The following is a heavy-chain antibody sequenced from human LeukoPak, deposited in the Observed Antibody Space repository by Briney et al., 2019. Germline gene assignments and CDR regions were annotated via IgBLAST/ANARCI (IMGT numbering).Heavy chain of an antibody. V-gene: IGHV3-21*01. J-gene: IGHJ4*02. CDR1: GFTVSSNY. CDR2: ISSSSSYI. Sequence: GGSLRLSCAASGFTVSSNYMSWVRQAPGKGLEWVSSISSSSSYIYYADSVKGRFTISRDNAKTSLYLQMNSPRAEDTAVYYCARVGVRYSSGGTFDYWGQGTLVTVSS. CDR3: ARVGVRYSSGGTFDY. D-gene: IGHD6-19*01.